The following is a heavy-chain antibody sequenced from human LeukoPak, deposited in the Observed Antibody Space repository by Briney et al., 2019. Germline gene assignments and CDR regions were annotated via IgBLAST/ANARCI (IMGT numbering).Heavy chain of an antibody. CDR3: ARVLSGWYED. V-gene: IGHV4-59*01. J-gene: IGHJ4*02. Sequence: SETLSLTCTVPGGSISSYYWSWIRQPPGEGLEWIGYIYYSGTTNYNPSLKSRVTIPVDTSKTQFSLKLSSVTAADTVVYYCARVLSGWYEDWGQGTLVTVSS. D-gene: IGHD6-19*01. CDR2: IYYSGTT. CDR1: GGSISSYY.